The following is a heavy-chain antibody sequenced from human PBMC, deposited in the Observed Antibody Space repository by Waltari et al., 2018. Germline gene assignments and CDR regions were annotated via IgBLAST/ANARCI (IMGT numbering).Heavy chain of an antibody. Sequence: QVQLVQSGAEVKKPGASVKVSCTASGYTFTGYYMPWVRQAPGQGLEWMGWINPNSGGTNYAQKFQGRVTMTRDTSISTAYMELSRLRSDDTAVYYCATDSIAAAGAFDYWGQGTLVTVSS. D-gene: IGHD6-13*01. V-gene: IGHV1-2*02. CDR2: INPNSGGT. CDR3: ATDSIAAAGAFDY. CDR1: GYTFTGYY. J-gene: IGHJ4*02.